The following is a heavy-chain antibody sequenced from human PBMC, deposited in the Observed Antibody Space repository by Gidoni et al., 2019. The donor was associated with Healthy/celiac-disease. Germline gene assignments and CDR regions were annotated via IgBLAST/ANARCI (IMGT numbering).Heavy chain of an antibody. CDR2: ISSSSSYI. V-gene: IGHV3-21*01. CDR1: GFTFSSYS. D-gene: IGHD3-10*01. J-gene: IGHJ6*02. CDR3: ARLSGGNYYGMDV. Sequence: EVQLVESGGGLVTPGGSLRLSCAASGFTFSSYSMNWVRQAPGKGLEWVSSISSSSSYIYYADSVKGRFTISRDNAKNSLYLQMNSLRAEDTAVYYCARLSGGNYYGMDVWGQGTTVTVSS.